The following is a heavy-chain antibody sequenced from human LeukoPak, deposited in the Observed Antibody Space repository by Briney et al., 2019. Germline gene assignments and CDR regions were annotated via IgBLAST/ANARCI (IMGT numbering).Heavy chain of an antibody. Sequence: PGGSLRLSCAASGFAFSSYSRNWVRQAPGKGLEWVSYISSSSSTIYYADSVKGRFTISRDNAKNSLYLQMNSLRDEDTAVYYCARECGGDCYSRTSENWGQGTLVTVSS. CDR3: ARECGGDCYSRTSEN. D-gene: IGHD2-21*02. CDR1: GFAFSSYS. J-gene: IGHJ4*02. V-gene: IGHV3-48*02. CDR2: ISSSSSTI.